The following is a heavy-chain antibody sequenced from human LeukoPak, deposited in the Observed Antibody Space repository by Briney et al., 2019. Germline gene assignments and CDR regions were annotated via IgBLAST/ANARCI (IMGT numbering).Heavy chain of an antibody. J-gene: IGHJ6*02. D-gene: IGHD3-3*01. CDR3: TTGGVLRFLEWLLPSYYPVDGMDV. CDR2: IKSKTDGGIT. V-gene: IGHV3-15*01. CDR1: GFTFSNAW. Sequence: RSGGSLRLSCAASGFTFSNAWMSWVRQAPGKGLEWVGRIKSKTDGGITDYAAPVKGRFTISRDDSKNTLYLQMNSLKTEDTAVYYCTTGGVLRFLEWLLPSYYPVDGMDVWGQGTTVTVSS.